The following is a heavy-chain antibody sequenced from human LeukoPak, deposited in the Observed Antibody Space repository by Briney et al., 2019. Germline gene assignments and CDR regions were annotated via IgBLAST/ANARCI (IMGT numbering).Heavy chain of an antibody. V-gene: IGHV4-34*01. CDR1: GGSISTYY. J-gene: IGHJ4*02. CDR2: INHSGST. CDR3: AGEDSSSSRDY. D-gene: IGHD6-6*01. Sequence: SETLSLTCTVSGGSISTYYWNWIRQPPGKGLEWIGEINHSGSTNYNPSLKSRVTISVDTSKNQFSLKLSSVTAADTAVYYCAGEDSSSSRDYWGQGTLVTVSS.